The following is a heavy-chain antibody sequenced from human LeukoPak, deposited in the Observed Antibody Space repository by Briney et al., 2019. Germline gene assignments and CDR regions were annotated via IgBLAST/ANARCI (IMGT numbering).Heavy chain of an antibody. D-gene: IGHD3-3*01. CDR2: INSDGSST. CDR3: VRVSYYDFWSGYPTDY. J-gene: IGHJ4*02. Sequence: PGGSLRLSCAASGFTFSSYWMHWVRQAPGKGLVWVSRINSDGSSTSYADSVKGRFTISRDNAKNTLYLQMNSLRAEDTAVYYCVRVSYYDFWSGYPTDYWGQGTLVTVSS. CDR1: GFTFSSYW. V-gene: IGHV3-74*01.